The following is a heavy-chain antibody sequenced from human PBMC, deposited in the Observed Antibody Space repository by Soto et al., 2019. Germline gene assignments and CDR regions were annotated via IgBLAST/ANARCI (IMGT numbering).Heavy chain of an antibody. CDR3: ASCFWSGYHV. Sequence: PSDTLSLTCAVSGASFSSSSYYLGWIRQPPGKGLEWIGSIFYSGSTYYNPSLKSRVTISVDTSKNQFSLKLSSVTAADTAVYYCASCFWSGYHVWGQGTLVTVSS. D-gene: IGHD3-3*01. J-gene: IGHJ4*02. CDR1: GASFSSSSYY. CDR2: IFYSGST. V-gene: IGHV4-39*01.